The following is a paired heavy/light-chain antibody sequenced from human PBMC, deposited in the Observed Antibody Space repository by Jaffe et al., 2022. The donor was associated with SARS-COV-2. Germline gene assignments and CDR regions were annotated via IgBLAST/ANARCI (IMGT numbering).Light chain of an antibody. J-gene: IGKJ1*01. CDR3: QQYGSSPQT. CDR1: QSVSSGY. Sequence: EIVLTQSPGTLSLSPGERATLSCRASQSVSSGYLAWYQHTPGQAPRLLIYGASNRATGIPDRFSGSGSGTDFTLTISRLEPEDFVVYYCQQYGSSPQTFGQGTKVEIK. V-gene: IGKV3-20*01. CDR2: GAS.
Heavy chain of an antibody. CDR2: ITYDGTNR. D-gene: IGHD2-15*01. J-gene: IGHJ4*02. CDR3: ARGPHSRSCSVGSCNVRNYIDL. CDR1: GFTFSSYA. Sequence: QVQLVESGGGVVQPGRSLRLSCEASGFTFSSYAMYWVRHAPGKGLEWLGVITYDGTNRYYADSVRDRFSISRDNTVDTVYLQVNSLRPEDTAIYYCARGPHSRSCSVGSCNVRNYIDLWGQGTLVTVSS. V-gene: IGHV3-30-3*01.